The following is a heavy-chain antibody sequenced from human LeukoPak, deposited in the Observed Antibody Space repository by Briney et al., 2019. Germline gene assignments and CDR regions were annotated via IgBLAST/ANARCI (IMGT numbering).Heavy chain of an antibody. CDR3: AREILGGFNPGAY. V-gene: IGHV4-4*02. CDR1: LDSTTSNF. J-gene: IGHJ4*02. Sequence: SETLSLTCTVSLDSTTSNFWSWVRQPPGRGLEWIGEIHRSGSPNYNPSLQSRVTISIDRSRNQIVLELSSVTAADTAFYYCAREILGGFNPGAYWGQGTLVTVSS. CDR2: IHRSGSP. D-gene: IGHD1-14*01.